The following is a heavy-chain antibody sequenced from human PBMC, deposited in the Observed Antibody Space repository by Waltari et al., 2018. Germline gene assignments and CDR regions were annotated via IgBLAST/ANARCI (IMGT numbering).Heavy chain of an antibody. V-gene: IGHV4-30-4*08. Sequence: QVQLQESGPGLVKPYQTLSLPCTVPGGSLSLGDCYWSWFRQPPGKGLEWIGYIYNSGSTYYNPSLKSRVTISVDTSKNQFSLKLSSVTAADTAVYYCARDQLGAEYWGQGTLVTVSS. CDR1: GGSLSLGDCY. CDR2: IYNSGST. D-gene: IGHD1-26*01. J-gene: IGHJ4*02. CDR3: ARDQLGAEY.